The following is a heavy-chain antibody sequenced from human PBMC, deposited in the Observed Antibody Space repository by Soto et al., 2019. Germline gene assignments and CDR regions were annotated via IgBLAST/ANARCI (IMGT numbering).Heavy chain of an antibody. CDR2: MKPNSGNT. CDR1: GYTFTSCD. Sequence: QVQLVQSGAEVKKPGASVKVSCKAYGYTFTSCDINWVRQASGRGLEWMGWMKPNSGNTGYAQKFQGRVTMTRNTSISTAYMELSSLRSEDTAVYYCAREKTSYGMDVWGQGTTVTVSS. J-gene: IGHJ6*02. V-gene: IGHV1-8*01. CDR3: AREKTSYGMDV.